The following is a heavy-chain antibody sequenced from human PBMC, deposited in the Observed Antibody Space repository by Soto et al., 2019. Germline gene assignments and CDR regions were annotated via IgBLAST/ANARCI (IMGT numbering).Heavy chain of an antibody. CDR1: GGSISSGDYY. V-gene: IGHV4-30-4*01. D-gene: IGHD3-9*01. J-gene: IGHJ5*02. CDR2: IYYSGST. Sequence: QVQLQESGPGLVKPSQTLSLTCTVSGGSISSGDYYWSWIRQPPGKGLEWIGYIYYSGSTYYNPSLKSRVTISVDTSKNQFSLKLSSVTAADTAVYYCARASTYYDILTGYSNWFDPWGQGTLVTVSS. CDR3: ARASTYYDILTGYSNWFDP.